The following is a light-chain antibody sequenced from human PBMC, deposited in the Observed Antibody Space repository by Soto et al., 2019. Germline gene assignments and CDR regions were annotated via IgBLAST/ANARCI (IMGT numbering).Light chain of an antibody. CDR1: QDISVY. CDR2: DAS. CDR3: QHYDDVLVT. V-gene: IGKV1-33*01. Sequence: RHLTQSPCSLSSSVGETVTVTCLASQDISVYLNWYQEKPGKAPTLLIYDASNLKTGVPSRFSGLGSGTHFTLTISNLQPQDIATYFCQHYDDVLVTFGGGTKVDI. J-gene: IGKJ4*01.